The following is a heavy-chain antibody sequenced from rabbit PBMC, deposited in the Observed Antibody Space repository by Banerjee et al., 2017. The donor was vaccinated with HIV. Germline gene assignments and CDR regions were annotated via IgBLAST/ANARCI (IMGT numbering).Heavy chain of an antibody. CDR2: IYTGSGSGST. CDR3: ARGTGDASDGCAL. J-gene: IGHJ3*01. V-gene: IGHV1S40*01. D-gene: IGHD6-1*01. Sequence: QSLEESGGDLVKPGASLTLTCTASGFSFSSNYWICWVRQAPGKGLEWIGCIYTGSGSGSTWYASWVNGRFTISKTSSTTVTLQVTSLTAADTATYFCARGTGDASDGCALRGQGTLVTVS. CDR1: GFSFSSNYW.